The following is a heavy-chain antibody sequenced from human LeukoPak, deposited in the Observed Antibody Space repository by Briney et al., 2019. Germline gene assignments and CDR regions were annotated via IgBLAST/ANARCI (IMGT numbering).Heavy chain of an antibody. CDR2: ISGSGGST. CDR1: GFTSSSYA. CDR3: ASLVRGVIPSMEFDP. Sequence: GGSLRLSCAASGFTSSSYAMNWVRQAPGKGLEWVSAISGSGGSTYYADSVKGRFTISRDNSKNTLYLQMNSLRAEDTAVYYCASLVRGVIPSMEFDPWGQGTLVTVSS. J-gene: IGHJ5*02. D-gene: IGHD3-10*01. V-gene: IGHV3-23*01.